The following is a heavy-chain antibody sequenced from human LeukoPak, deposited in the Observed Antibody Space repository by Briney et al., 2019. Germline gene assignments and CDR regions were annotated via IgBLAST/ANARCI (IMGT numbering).Heavy chain of an antibody. J-gene: IGHJ2*01. D-gene: IGHD5-12*01. CDR2: IYYSGST. V-gene: IGHV4-30-4*01. Sequence: SETLSLTCTVSGGSISSGDYYWSWIRQPPGKGLEWIGYIYYSGSTYYNPSLKSRVTISVDTSKNQFSLKLSSVTAADTAVHYCARSSIYSGYDYWYFDLWGRGTLVTVSS. CDR1: GGSISSGDYY. CDR3: ARSSIYSGYDYWYFDL.